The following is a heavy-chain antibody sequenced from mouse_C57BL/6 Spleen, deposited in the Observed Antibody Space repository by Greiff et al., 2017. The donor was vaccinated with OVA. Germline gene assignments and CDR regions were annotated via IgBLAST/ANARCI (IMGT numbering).Heavy chain of an antibody. J-gene: IGHJ3*01. D-gene: IGHD1-1*01. CDR2: IDPSDSET. Sequence: VQLQQPGAELVKPGASVKLSCKASGYTFTSYWMHWVKQRPIQGLEWIGNIDPSDSETHYNQKFKDKATLTVDKSSSTAYMQLSSLTSEDSAVYYCARREVYGSSYWFAYWGQGTLVTVSA. V-gene: IGHV1-52*01. CDR3: ARREVYGSSYWFAY. CDR1: GYTFTSYW.